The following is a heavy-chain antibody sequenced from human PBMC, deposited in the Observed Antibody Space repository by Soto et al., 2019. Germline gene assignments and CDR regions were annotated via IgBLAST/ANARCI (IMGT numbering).Heavy chain of an antibody. D-gene: IGHD5-18*01. J-gene: IGHJ4*02. CDR2: ISSGGTYT. CDR1: VFTFSNYA. CDR3: AKESSGYNYGFYNYFDY. Sequence: GGSLPLSCAASVFTFSNYAMTWVRQAPGKGLEWVSAISSGGTYTDYADSVKGRFTLSRDNSKNMVYLQMHSLRAEDTAVYHCAKESSGYNYGFYNYFDYWGQGTMVTVSS. V-gene: IGHV3-23*01.